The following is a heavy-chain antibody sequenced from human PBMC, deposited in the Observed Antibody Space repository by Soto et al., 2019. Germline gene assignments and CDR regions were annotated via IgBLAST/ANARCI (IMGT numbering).Heavy chain of an antibody. V-gene: IGHV3-43D*04. CDR3: AKALYYYDSSPLDH. D-gene: IGHD3-22*01. CDR2: TNSDGTDS. J-gene: IGHJ4*02. Sequence: LRLSCAAAGFDFEDYAMHWVRQVPGKGLEWVSLTNSDGTDSYYMDSVKGRFTISRDNGKSSLYLQMDRLRPEDTALYFCAKALYYYDSSPLDHWGQGTLVTVSS. CDR1: GFDFEDYA.